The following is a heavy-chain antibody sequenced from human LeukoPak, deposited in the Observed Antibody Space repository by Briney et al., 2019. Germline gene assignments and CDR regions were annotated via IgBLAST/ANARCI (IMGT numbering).Heavy chain of an antibody. Sequence: GGSLRLSCAASGFTVSSNYMSWVRQAPGKGLEWVSVIYSGGSTYYADSVKGRFTISRDNSKNTLDLQMNSLRAEDTAVYYCARDLSDCSSTSCYSPYYYWGQGTLVTVSS. J-gene: IGHJ4*02. CDR1: GFTVSSNY. D-gene: IGHD2-2*01. CDR3: ARDLSDCSSTSCYSPYYY. CDR2: IYSGGST. V-gene: IGHV3-53*01.